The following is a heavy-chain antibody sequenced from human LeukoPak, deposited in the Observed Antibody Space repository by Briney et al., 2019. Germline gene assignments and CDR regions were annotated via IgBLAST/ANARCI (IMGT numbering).Heavy chain of an antibody. Sequence: SETLSLTCTVSGYSISSGYYWGWIRQPPGKGLEWIGSIYHSGSTYYNPSLKSRVTISVDTSKNQFSLKLSSVTAADTAVYYCARWVCSSTSCYARSYWYFDLWGRGTLVTVSS. J-gene: IGHJ2*01. V-gene: IGHV4-38-2*02. CDR2: IYHSGST. CDR3: ARWVCSSTSCYARSYWYFDL. D-gene: IGHD2-2*01. CDR1: GYSISSGYY.